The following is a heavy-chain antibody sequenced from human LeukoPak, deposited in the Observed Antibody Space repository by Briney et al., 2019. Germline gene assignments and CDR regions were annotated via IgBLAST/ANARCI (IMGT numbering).Heavy chain of an antibody. Sequence: PGGSLRLSCAASGLTVSSNYMSWVRQAPGEGLEWVSFIYSGGTTDYADSVKGKFTISRDNSMNTLYLQMESLRAEDTAVYYCARVVANDYADYWGQGTQVTVSS. CDR1: GLTVSSNY. CDR2: IYSGGTT. V-gene: IGHV3-66*01. CDR3: ARVVANDYADY. D-gene: IGHD4-17*01. J-gene: IGHJ4*02.